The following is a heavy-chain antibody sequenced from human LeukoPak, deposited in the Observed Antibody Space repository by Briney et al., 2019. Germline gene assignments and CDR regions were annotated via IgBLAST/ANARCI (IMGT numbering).Heavy chain of an antibody. CDR1: GGSISSSSYY. CDR3: ASRYCSSTSCSSWFDP. V-gene: IGHV4-39*01. CDR2: IYYSGST. Sequence: PSETLSLTCTVSGGSISSSSYYWGWIRQPPGKGLGWIGSIYYSGSTYYNPSLKSRVTISVDTSKNQFSLKLSSVTAADTAVYYCASRYCSSTSCSSWFDPWGQGTLVTVSS. D-gene: IGHD2-2*01. J-gene: IGHJ5*02.